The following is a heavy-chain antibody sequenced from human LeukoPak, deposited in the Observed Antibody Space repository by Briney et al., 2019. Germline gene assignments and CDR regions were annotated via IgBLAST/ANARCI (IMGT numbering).Heavy chain of an antibody. CDR1: GFFFNNYE. CDR2: ISSSAGTI. V-gene: IGHV3-48*03. Sequence: GGSLRLSCVASGFFFNNYEMNWVRQTAGKGLEWVAYISSSAGTILYADSVKGRFTNSRHNAKHSLHLQMDSLRVEDTGVYYCSRLYYGDPWGQGALVTVPS. D-gene: IGHD3-16*01. CDR3: SRLYYGDP. J-gene: IGHJ5*02.